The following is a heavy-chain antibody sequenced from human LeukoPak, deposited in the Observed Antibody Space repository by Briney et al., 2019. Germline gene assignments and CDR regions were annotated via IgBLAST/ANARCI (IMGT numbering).Heavy chain of an antibody. CDR1: GYTFPTYG. Sequence: ASVKVSCKASGYTFPTYGISWVRQAPGQGLEWMGWISAYNGNTNNAQKLQGRVTMTTDTSTSTSYMELRSLRSDDTAVYYCARDGGRGYSGYDHFYGMDVWGQGTTVTVSS. J-gene: IGHJ6*02. CDR2: ISAYNGNT. D-gene: IGHD5-12*01. CDR3: ARDGGRGYSGYDHFYGMDV. V-gene: IGHV1-18*01.